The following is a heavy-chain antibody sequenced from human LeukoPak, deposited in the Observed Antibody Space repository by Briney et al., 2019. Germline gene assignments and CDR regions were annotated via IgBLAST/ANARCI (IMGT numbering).Heavy chain of an antibody. CDR3: AKDSSGYRHYFDY. CDR2: ISGSGGST. J-gene: IGHJ4*02. CDR1: GFTFSSYA. Sequence: GGSLRHSRAASGFTFSSYAMSWVRQAPGKGLEWVSAISGSGGSTYYADSVKGRFTISRDNSKNTVYLQMNSLRAEDTAVYYCAKDSSGYRHYFDYWGRGTVVSVSS. V-gene: IGHV3-23*01. D-gene: IGHD3-22*01.